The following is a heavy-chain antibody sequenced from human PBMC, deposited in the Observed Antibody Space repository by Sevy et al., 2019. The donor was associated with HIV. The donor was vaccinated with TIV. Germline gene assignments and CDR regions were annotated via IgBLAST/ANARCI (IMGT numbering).Heavy chain of an antibody. V-gene: IGHV3-15*07. CDR3: TTDPRMITFGGVIGPYYYYYGMDV. CDR1: GFTFSNAW. D-gene: IGHD3-16*02. Sequence: GGSLRLSCAASGFTFSNAWMNWVRQAPGKGLEWVGRIKSKTDGGTTDYAAPVKGRFTISRDDSKNTLYLQMNSLKTEDTAVYYCTTDPRMITFGGVIGPYYYYYGMDVWGQGTTVTVSS. CDR2: IKSKTDGGTT. J-gene: IGHJ6*02.